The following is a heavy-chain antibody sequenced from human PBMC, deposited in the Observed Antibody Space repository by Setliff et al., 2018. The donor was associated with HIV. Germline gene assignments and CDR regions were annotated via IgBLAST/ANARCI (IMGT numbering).Heavy chain of an antibody. CDR3: SAHYYSSTWYQDY. J-gene: IGHJ4*02. Sequence: GESLRLSCVASGFTFSSYGMHWVRQAPGKGLVWVSRINSDESSTYYADSVKGRFTISRDDAKNTLYLQMHSLRAEDTAVYYCSAHYYSSTWYQDYWGQGTLVTVSS. CDR1: GFTFSSYG. D-gene: IGHD6-13*01. CDR2: INSDESST. V-gene: IGHV3-74*01.